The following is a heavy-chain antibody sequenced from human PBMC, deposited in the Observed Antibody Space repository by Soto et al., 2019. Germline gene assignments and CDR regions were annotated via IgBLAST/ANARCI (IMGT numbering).Heavy chain of an antibody. V-gene: IGHV1-18*04. CDR3: ARGRSDYDFWCGYYNGYYYVMDV. CDR2: ISAYNGNT. J-gene: IGHJ6*02. Sequence: ASVKVSCKASGYTFTSYGISWVRQAPGQGLEWMGWISAYNGNTNYAQKLQGRVTMTTDTSTSTAYMELSSLRSEDTAVYYCARGRSDYDFWCGYYNGYYYVMDVCGQGTTVIVSS. CDR1: GYTFTSYG. D-gene: IGHD3-3*01.